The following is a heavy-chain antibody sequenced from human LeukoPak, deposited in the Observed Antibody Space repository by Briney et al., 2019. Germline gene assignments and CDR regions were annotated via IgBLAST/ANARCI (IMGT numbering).Heavy chain of an antibody. CDR1: GFTFSSYG. D-gene: IGHD6-19*01. CDR2: IWYDGSNK. V-gene: IGHV3-33*01. Sequence: QPGGSLRLSCAASGFTFSSYGMHWVRQAPGKGLEWVAVIWYDGSNKYYADSVKGRFTISRDNSKNTLYLQMNSLRAEDTAVYYCARASGIYGSGWYFDYWGQGTLVTVSS. J-gene: IGHJ4*02. CDR3: ARASGIYGSGWYFDY.